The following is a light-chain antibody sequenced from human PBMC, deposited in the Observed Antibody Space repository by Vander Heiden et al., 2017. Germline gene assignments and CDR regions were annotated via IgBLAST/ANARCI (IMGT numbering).Light chain of an antibody. CDR1: NVGSFG. Sequence: SYVLTQPPSVSVAPGQPAHISCGGNNVGSFGVQWFQQRPGQALVLFVYDDNGRPSGIPDRFSASGSGNTATLTITRVEAGDEDDYHCQMWHTDSVIFGGGTKLTVL. CDR2: DDN. J-gene: IGLJ2*01. CDR3: QMWHTDSVI. V-gene: IGLV3-21*02.